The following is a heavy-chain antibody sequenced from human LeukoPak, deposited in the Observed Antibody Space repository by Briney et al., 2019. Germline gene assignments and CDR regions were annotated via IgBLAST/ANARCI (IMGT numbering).Heavy chain of an antibody. CDR2: IWYDGSNK. Sequence: GRSLRLSCAASGFTFSSYGMHWVRQAPGKGLEWVAVIWYDGSNKYYADSVKGRFTISRDNSKNTLYLQMNSLRAEDTAVYYCARAPTSYYYFDYWGQGTLVTVSS. CDR3: ARAPTSYYYFDY. D-gene: IGHD1-26*01. V-gene: IGHV3-33*01. J-gene: IGHJ4*02. CDR1: GFTFSSYG.